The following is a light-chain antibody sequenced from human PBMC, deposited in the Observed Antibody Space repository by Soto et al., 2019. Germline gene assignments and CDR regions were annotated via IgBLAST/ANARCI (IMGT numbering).Light chain of an antibody. Sequence: EIFMTQSPATLSVSPGERATLSCRASQGVNSNVAWYQQKPGKAPRLLIYGASTRATGIPARLSGSGYGTEFTITISSMKYEDFAVYYCQQYNNWTITFGQGTRLEIK. J-gene: IGKJ5*01. CDR2: GAS. CDR3: QQYNNWTIT. V-gene: IGKV3-15*01. CDR1: QGVNSN.